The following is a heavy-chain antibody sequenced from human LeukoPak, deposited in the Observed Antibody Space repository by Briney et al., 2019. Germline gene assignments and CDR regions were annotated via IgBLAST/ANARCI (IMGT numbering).Heavy chain of an antibody. Sequence: SETLSLTCTVSGGSISSYYWSWIRQHPGEGLEWIGFISDSGSPIYNPSLMSRVTISIDTSKSQFSLKLTSVTAADTAVYYCARASCGGETCSSEPYQFDYWGQGTLVTVSS. J-gene: IGHJ4*02. CDR3: ARASCGGETCSSEPYQFDY. CDR2: ISDSGSP. D-gene: IGHD2-21*01. CDR1: GGSISSYY. V-gene: IGHV4-59*01.